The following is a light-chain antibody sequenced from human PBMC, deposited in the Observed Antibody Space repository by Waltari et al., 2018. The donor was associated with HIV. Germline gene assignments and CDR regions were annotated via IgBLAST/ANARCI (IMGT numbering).Light chain of an antibody. CDR3: QVWDSSSDQVV. CDR2: YDS. CDR1: NIGRKS. V-gene: IGLV3-21*04. Sequence: SYVLIQPPSVSVAPGKTAKITCGGNNIGRKSVHWYQQRSGQTPVVVIYYDSDRPTGIPERFSASNAGNTATLTINRVEAGDEADYYCQVWDSSSDQVVFGGGTKLTVL. J-gene: IGLJ3*02.